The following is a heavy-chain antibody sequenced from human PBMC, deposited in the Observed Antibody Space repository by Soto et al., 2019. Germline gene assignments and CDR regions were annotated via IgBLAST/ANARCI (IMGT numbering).Heavy chain of an antibody. CDR1: GYTFTSYD. Sequence: QVQLVQSGAEVKKPGASVKVSCKASGYTFTSYDINWVRQATGQGLEWMGWMNPNSGNTGYAQKFQGRVTMTRNTXIRTAYMELSSLRSEATAVYYCARRGYSSSWYYYYYYGMDVWGQGTTVTVSS. V-gene: IGHV1-8*01. J-gene: IGHJ6*02. D-gene: IGHD6-13*01. CDR2: MNPNSGNT. CDR3: ARRGYSSSWYYYYYYGMDV.